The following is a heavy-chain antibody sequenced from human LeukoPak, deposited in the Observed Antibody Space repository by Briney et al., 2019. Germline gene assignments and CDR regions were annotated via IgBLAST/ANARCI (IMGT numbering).Heavy chain of an antibody. D-gene: IGHD6-19*01. J-gene: IGHJ4*02. CDR2: MNPNSGIT. Sequence: ASVKVSCKASGYTFISYDINWVRQATGQGLEWMGWMNPNSGITGYAQKFQGRVIMTTDTSTSTAYMELRSLRSDDTAVYYCARDTYNSGWCSDYWGQGTLVTVSS. CDR1: GYTFISYD. V-gene: IGHV1-8*01. CDR3: ARDTYNSGWCSDY.